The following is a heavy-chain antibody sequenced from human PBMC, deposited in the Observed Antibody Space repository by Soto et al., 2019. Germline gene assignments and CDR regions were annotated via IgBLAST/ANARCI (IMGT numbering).Heavy chain of an antibody. V-gene: IGHV4-59*01. CDR2: IYYSGST. CDR3: ARVLAVGYSYGYDY. CDR1: GGPISSYY. J-gene: IGHJ4*02. D-gene: IGHD5-18*01. Sequence: SETLSLTCTVSGGPISSYYWSWIRQPPGKGLEWIGYIYYSGSTNYNPSLKSRVTISVDTSKNQFSLKLSSVTAADTAVYYCARVLAVGYSYGYDYWGQGTLVTVSS.